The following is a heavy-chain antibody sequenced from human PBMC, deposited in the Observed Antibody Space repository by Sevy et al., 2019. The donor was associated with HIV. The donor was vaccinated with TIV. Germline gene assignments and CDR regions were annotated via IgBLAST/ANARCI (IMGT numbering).Heavy chain of an antibody. Sequence: ASVMVSCKASGYTFTSYGISWVRQAPGQGLEWMGWISAYNGNTNYAQKLQGRVTMTTDTSTSTAYMELRSLRSDDTAVYYCAREWRIVGATTFGDFDYWGQGTLVTVSS. CDR3: AREWRIVGATTFGDFDY. D-gene: IGHD1-26*01. V-gene: IGHV1-18*01. CDR2: ISAYNGNT. CDR1: GYTFTSYG. J-gene: IGHJ4*02.